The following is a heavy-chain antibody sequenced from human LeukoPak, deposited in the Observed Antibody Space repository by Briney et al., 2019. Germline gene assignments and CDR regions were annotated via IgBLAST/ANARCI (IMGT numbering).Heavy chain of an antibody. Sequence: PSETLSLTCSVAGGSIINYYWSWIRQSAGTGLEGVGRIYITGSTTYNPSLQSRLSMSVDTSKNQFSLRLRSVSAADTAVYYCARLKYYDSTGYSPGYYMDVWGKGITVTVSS. V-gene: IGHV4-4*07. CDR2: IYITGST. CDR3: ARLKYYDSTGYSPGYYMDV. J-gene: IGHJ6*03. CDR1: GGSIINYY. D-gene: IGHD3-22*01.